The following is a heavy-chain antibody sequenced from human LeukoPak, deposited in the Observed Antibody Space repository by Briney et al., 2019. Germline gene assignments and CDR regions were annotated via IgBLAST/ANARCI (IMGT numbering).Heavy chain of an antibody. J-gene: IGHJ4*02. CDR2: MNPNSGNT. V-gene: IGHV1-8*01. CDR1: GDTFTSYD. D-gene: IGHD4-17*01. Sequence: ASVKVSCKASGDTFTSYDINWLRQATGQGLEWMGWMNPNSGNTGYAQKFQGRVTMTRNTSISTAYMELSSLRSEDTAVYYCARHVSGGDYAIFDYWGQGTLVTVSS. CDR3: ARHVSGGDYAIFDY.